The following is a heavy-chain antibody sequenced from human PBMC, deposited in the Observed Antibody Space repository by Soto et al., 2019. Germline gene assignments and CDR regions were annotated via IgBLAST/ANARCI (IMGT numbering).Heavy chain of an antibody. CDR1: GYTLTENY. CDR2: INPNGGT. J-gene: IGHJ4*02. D-gene: IGHD4-17*01. CDR3: ARSLTTLTTLLDY. Sequence: ASVKVSFKASGYTLTENYMHWLREAPGQGLEWMGWINPNGGTNYAQKFQGRVTMTRDTSISTAYMELSRLRSDDTAVYYCARSLTTLTTLLDYWGQGTLVTVSS. V-gene: IGHV1-2*02.